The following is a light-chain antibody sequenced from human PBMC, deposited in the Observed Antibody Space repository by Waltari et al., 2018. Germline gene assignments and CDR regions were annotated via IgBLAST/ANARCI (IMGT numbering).Light chain of an antibody. CDR3: CSYAGSSTFEV. CDR1: SSDVGSDKL. J-gene: IGLJ3*02. CDR2: AGS. V-gene: IGLV2-23*03. Sequence: QSALTQTASVSGSPGQSITISCTGTSSDVGSDKLVSRYQQHPGKAPKLMIYAGSKRPSGVSNRFSGSKSGNTASLTISGLQAEDEADYYCCSYAGSSTFEVFGGGTKLTVL.